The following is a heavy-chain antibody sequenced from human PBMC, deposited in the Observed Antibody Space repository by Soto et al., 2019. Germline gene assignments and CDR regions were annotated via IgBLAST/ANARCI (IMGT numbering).Heavy chain of an antibody. J-gene: IGHJ5*02. CDR1: GYTFTSYY. CDR2: INPSGGST. D-gene: IGHD3-9*01. V-gene: IGHV1-46*03. CDR3: ARQDYDILTGYRPNWFDP. Sequence: ASVKVSCKASGYTFTSYYMHWVRQAPGQGLEWMGIINPSGGSTSYARKFQGRVTMTRDTSTSTVYMELSSLRSEDTAVYYCARQDYDILTGYRPNWFDPWGQGTLVTVSS.